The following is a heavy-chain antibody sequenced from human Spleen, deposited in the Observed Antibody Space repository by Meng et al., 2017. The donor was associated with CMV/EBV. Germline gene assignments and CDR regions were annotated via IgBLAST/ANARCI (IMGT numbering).Heavy chain of an antibody. J-gene: IGHJ6*02. CDR3: ARGPPSGYYYYYGMDV. CDR2: IKQDGSEK. CDR1: GFTFSSYW. Sequence: GGSLRLSCAASGFTFSSYWMSWVRQAPGKGLEWVANIKQDGSEKYYVDSVKGRFTISRDNAKNSLYLQMNSLRAEDTAVYYCARGPPSGYYYYYGMDVWGQGTTVTVSS. V-gene: IGHV3-7*01.